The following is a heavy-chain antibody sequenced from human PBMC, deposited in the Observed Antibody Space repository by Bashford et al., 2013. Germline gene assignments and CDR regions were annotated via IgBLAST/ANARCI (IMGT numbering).Heavy chain of an antibody. J-gene: IGHJ4*02. V-gene: IGHV5-51*01. D-gene: IGHD3-10*01. CDR1: GYSFTSYW. Sequence: GESLKISCKGSGYSFTSYWIGWVRQMPGKGLEWMGIIYPDDSDTRYSPSFQGQVTISADKSINTAYLQWSSLKTSDTAIYYCSTDRDFENWGQGTVVTVSS. CDR3: STDRDFEN. CDR2: IYPDDSDT.